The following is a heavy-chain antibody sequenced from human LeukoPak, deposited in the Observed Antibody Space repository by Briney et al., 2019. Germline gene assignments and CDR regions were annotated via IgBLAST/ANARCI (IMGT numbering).Heavy chain of an antibody. CDR2: ISTSSSYI. J-gene: IGHJ4*02. V-gene: IGHV3-21*01. CDR1: GFTFSSYS. D-gene: IGHD4-17*01. Sequence: GGSLRLSCAASGFTFSSYSLNWVRQAPGKGLEWVSSISTSSSYIYYADSVKGRFTISRDNAKNSLYLQMNSLRAEDTAVYYCARDYSTVTTFFDYWGQGTLVTVSS. CDR3: ARDYSTVTTFFDY.